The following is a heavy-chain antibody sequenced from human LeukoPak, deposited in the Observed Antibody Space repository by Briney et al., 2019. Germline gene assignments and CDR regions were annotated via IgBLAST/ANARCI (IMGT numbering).Heavy chain of an antibody. Sequence: PGGSLRLSCAASGFTFSDYYMSWIRHAPGKGLEWVSYISSSGSTISYADSVKGRFTISRDNAKNSLYLQMNSLRAEDTAVYYCARDLFYDSSGYYGYWGQGTLVTVSS. J-gene: IGHJ4*02. CDR3: ARDLFYDSSGYYGY. CDR2: ISSSGSTI. D-gene: IGHD3-22*01. V-gene: IGHV3-11*01. CDR1: GFTFSDYY.